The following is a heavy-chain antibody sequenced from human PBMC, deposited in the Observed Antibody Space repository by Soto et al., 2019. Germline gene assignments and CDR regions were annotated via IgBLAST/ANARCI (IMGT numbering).Heavy chain of an antibody. Sequence: GGSLRLSCAASGFTFSNAWMSWVRQAPGKGLEWIGRIKSKTNGGTTDYAAPVIGRFTISRDDSENTLYLQMNSLKTEDTAVYYCTTDDPINRYWGQGTLVTVSS. CDR2: IKSKTNGGTT. V-gene: IGHV3-15*01. CDR3: TTDDPINRY. J-gene: IGHJ4*02. CDR1: GFTFSNAW.